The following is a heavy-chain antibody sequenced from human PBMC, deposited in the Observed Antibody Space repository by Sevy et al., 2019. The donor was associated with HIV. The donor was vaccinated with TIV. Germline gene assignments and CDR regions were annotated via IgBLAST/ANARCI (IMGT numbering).Heavy chain of an antibody. CDR2: MKEDGSEK. D-gene: IGHD5-18*01. CDR3: VREGVGGYSYSLDY. Sequence: GGSLRLSCAASGFTFSVYWMSWVRQAPGKGLEWVATMKEDGSEKYYVNSGKGRLTISRDNAKNSLYLQMNSLRAEDTAVYYCVREGVGGYSYSLDYWGQGTLVTVSS. CDR1: GFTFSVYW. J-gene: IGHJ4*02. V-gene: IGHV3-7*01.